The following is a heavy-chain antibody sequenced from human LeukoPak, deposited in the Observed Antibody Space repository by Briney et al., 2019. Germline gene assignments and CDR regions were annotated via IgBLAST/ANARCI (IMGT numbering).Heavy chain of an antibody. CDR2: IYYTGST. V-gene: IGHV4-59*01. J-gene: IGHJ5*02. D-gene: IGHD2-15*01. CDR1: GGSISSYF. CDR3: ARGGNCSGGSCYSDRGWFDP. Sequence: SETLSLTCTISGGSISSYFWSWIRQPPGKGLEWIGYIYYTGSTNYNPSLKSRVIISLDTSKNQFSLKLNSVTAADTAVYYCARGGNCSGGSCYSDRGWFDPWGQGTLVTVSS.